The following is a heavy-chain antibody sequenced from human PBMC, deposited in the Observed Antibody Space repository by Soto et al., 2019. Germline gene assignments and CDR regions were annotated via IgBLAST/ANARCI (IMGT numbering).Heavy chain of an antibody. V-gene: IGHV1-24*01. CDR1: GYTLTELS. Sequence: ASVKVSCKVSGYTLTELSMHWVRQAPGKGLEWMGGFDPEDGETIYAQKFQGRVTMTEDTSTDTAYMELSSLRSEDTAMYYCATDVLLEKGFCSGGACRRIGYFYYGMDVWGQGSTVTVAS. CDR3: ATDVLLEKGFCSGGACRRIGYFYYGMDV. J-gene: IGHJ6*02. CDR2: FDPEDGET. D-gene: IGHD2-15*01.